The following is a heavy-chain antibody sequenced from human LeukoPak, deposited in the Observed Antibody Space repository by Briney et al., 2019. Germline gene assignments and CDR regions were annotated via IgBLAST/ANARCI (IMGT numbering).Heavy chain of an antibody. J-gene: IGHJ4*02. Sequence: PSETLSLTCTVSGGSISSSSYYWGWIRQPPGKGLEWIGSIYYSGSTYYNPSLKSRVTISVDTSKNQFSLKLSSVSAADTAVYYCALRGGPWLRQGVDYWGQGTLVTVSS. D-gene: IGHD5-12*01. CDR1: GGSISSSSYY. CDR2: IYYSGST. V-gene: IGHV4-39*07. CDR3: ALRGGPWLRQGVDY.